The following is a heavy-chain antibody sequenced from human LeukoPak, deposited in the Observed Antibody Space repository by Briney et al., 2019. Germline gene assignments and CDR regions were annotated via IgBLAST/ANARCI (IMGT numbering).Heavy chain of an antibody. Sequence: GASVKASCKASGYTFTSYYMHWVRQAPGQGLEWMGIINPSGGSTSYAQKFQGRVTMTRDTSTSTVYMELSSLRSEDTAVYYCASGRAWDAFDIWGQGTMVTVSS. CDR2: INPSGGST. J-gene: IGHJ3*02. D-gene: IGHD2-15*01. CDR1: GYTFTSYY. V-gene: IGHV1-46*01. CDR3: ASGRAWDAFDI.